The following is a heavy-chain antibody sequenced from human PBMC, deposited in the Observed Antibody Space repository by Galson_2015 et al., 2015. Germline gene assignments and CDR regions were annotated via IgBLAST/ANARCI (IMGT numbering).Heavy chain of an antibody. J-gene: IGHJ4*02. Sequence: SLRLSCAASGFTFRSYAMHWVRQAPGKGLEWVAVISYDGSNKYYADSVKGRFTISRDNSKNTLYLQMNSLRAEDTAVYYCARDRESIAARHVFDYWGQGTLVTASS. CDR1: GFTFRSYA. CDR3: ARDRESIAARHVFDY. CDR2: ISYDGSNK. D-gene: IGHD6-6*01. V-gene: IGHV3-30-3*01.